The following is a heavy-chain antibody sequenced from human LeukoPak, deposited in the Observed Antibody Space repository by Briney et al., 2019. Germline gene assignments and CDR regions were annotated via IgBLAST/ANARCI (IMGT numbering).Heavy chain of an antibody. D-gene: IGHD2-21*02. CDR1: GDSIGSYY. J-gene: IGHJ4*02. Sequence: SETLSLTCTLSGDSIGSYYWGWIRQPPGKGLEWIGYIYYSRGTNYNPSLKSRVTISVDTSKNQFSLKLSSVTAADTAVYYCARHGSDWPFDFWGQGLLV. CDR3: ARHGSDWPFDF. CDR2: IYYSRGT. V-gene: IGHV4-59*08.